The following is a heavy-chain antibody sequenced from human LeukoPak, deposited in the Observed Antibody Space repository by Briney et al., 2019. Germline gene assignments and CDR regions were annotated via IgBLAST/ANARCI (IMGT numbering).Heavy chain of an antibody. Sequence: PGGSLRLSCAASGFTFSSYAMSWVRQAPGKGLEWVSAISGSGGSTYYADSVKGRFTISRDNSKNTLYLQVNSLRAEDTAVYYCARAPTVTTTFDYWGQGTLVTVSS. CDR1: GFTFSSYA. V-gene: IGHV3-23*01. CDR3: ARAPTVTTTFDY. J-gene: IGHJ4*02. D-gene: IGHD4-17*01. CDR2: ISGSGGST.